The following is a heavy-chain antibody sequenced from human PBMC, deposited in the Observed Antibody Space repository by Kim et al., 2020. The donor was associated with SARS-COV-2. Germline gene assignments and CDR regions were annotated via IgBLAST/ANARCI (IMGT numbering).Heavy chain of an antibody. CDR2: ISSSSSYI. J-gene: IGHJ4*02. Sequence: GGSLRLSCAASGFTFSSYSMNWVRQAPGKGLEWVSSISSSSSYIYYADSVKGRFTISRDNAKNSLYLQMNSLRAEDTAVYYCAKGYCSSTSCETNDYWGQGTLVTVSS. CDR1: GFTFSSYS. CDR3: AKGYCSSTSCETNDY. V-gene: IGHV3-21*01. D-gene: IGHD2-2*01.